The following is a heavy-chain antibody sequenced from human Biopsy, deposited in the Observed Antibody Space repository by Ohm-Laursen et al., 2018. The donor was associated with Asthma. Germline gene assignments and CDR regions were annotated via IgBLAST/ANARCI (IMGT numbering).Heavy chain of an antibody. CDR3: AKSADYYDSTDYLDF. CDR1: GFSFDDCA. CDR2: ISWNSGNI. V-gene: IGHV3-9*01. J-gene: IGHJ4*01. D-gene: IGHD3-22*01. Sequence: LRLSCAASGFSFDDCAMHWVRQAPGKGLEWVSSISWNSGNIDYAVSVKGRFTISRDNAKNSLYLQMQSLRPEDTAFYYCAKSADYYDSTDYLDFWGRGTLVTVSS.